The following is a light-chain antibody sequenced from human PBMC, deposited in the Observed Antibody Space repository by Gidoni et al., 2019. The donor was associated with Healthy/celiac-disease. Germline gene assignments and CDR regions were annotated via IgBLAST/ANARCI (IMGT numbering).Light chain of an antibody. CDR2: DAS. J-gene: IGKJ3*01. V-gene: IGKV3-11*01. Sequence: EIVLTQSPATLSLSPGERATLSFRASQSVSSYLAWYQQKPGQAPRLLIYDASNRATGIPARFSGSGSGTDFTLTISSLEPEDFAVYYCQQRSNCQFTFGPGTKVDIK. CDR1: QSVSSY. CDR3: QQRSNCQFT.